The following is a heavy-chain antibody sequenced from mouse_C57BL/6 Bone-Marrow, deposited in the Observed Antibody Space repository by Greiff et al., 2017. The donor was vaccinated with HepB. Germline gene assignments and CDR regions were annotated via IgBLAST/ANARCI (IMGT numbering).Heavy chain of an antibody. CDR1: GYTFTSYL. CDR2: IYPGSGST. V-gene: IGHV1-55*01. Sequence: QVQLQQPGAELVKPGASVKMSCKASGYTFTSYLITWVKQRPGQGLEWIGDIYPGSGSTNYNEKFKSKATLTVDTSSSTAYMQLSSLTSEDSAVYYCAINYYGPWYFDVWGTGTTVTVSS. D-gene: IGHD1-2*01. CDR3: AINYYGPWYFDV. J-gene: IGHJ1*03.